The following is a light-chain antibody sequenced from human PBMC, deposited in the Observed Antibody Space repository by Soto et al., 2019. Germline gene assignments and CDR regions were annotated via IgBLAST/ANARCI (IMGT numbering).Light chain of an antibody. CDR2: AAS. CDR1: QGISNY. Sequence: DIQMTQSPSSLSASVGDKVTFTCRASQGISNYLAWYQQKPGKVPEVLIYAASTLQRGVPSRFSGSGSGTEFTLTISSLQPDDVATDSCPKYNIAPFTFGPGTKVDLK. V-gene: IGKV1-27*01. CDR3: PKYNIAPFT. J-gene: IGKJ3*01.